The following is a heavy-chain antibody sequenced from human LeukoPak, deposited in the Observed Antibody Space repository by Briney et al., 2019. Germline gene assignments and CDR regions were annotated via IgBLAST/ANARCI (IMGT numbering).Heavy chain of an antibody. CDR3: AREASRDGSVRRDYYYYMDV. Sequence: PGGSLRLSCAASGFTFSSYSMNWVRQAPGKGLEWVSSISSSSSYIYYADSVKGRFTISRDNAKNSLYLQMNSLRAEDTAVYYCAREASRDGSVRRDYYYYMDVWGKGTTVTISS. D-gene: IGHD5-24*01. CDR1: GFTFSSYS. V-gene: IGHV3-21*01. J-gene: IGHJ6*03. CDR2: ISSSSSYI.